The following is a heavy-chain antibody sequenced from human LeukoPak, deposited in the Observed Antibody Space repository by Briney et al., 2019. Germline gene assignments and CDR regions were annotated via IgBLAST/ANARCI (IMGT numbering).Heavy chain of an antibody. CDR3: AREWGYSYGTGYFDY. V-gene: IGHV4-59*01. J-gene: IGHJ4*02. CDR2: IYYSGST. CDR1: GGSISSYY. Sequence: SETLSLTCTVSGGSISSYYWSWIRQPPGKGLEWIGYIYYSGSTNYNPSLKSRVTISVDTSKSQFSLKLSSVTAADTAVYYCAREWGYSYGTGYFDYWGQGTLVTVSS. D-gene: IGHD5-18*01.